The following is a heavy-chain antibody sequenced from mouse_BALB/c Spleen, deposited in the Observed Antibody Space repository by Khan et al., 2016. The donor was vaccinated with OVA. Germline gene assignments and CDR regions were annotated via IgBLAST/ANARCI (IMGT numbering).Heavy chain of an antibody. CDR2: IDPANGKT. D-gene: IGHD1-2*01. CDR3: ASSLLLYAMDY. J-gene: IGHJ4*01. V-gene: IGHV14-3*02. CDR1: DFNIKDTY. Sequence: EVQLQESGAELVKPGASVKLSCTGSDFNIKDTYIQWVKQRPEQGLEWIGRIDPANGKTIFDPNFQGKATITADTSSNTAYLHLSSLTSEDTVVYYCASSLLLYAMDYWGQGTSVTVSS.